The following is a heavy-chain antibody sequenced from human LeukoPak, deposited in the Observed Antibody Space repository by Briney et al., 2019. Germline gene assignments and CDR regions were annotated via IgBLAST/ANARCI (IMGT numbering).Heavy chain of an antibody. CDR2: ISAYNGNT. CDR3: ASDPGGPGTTGSWFDP. V-gene: IGHV1-18*01. J-gene: IGHJ5*02. D-gene: IGHD1-1*01. Sequence: ASVKVSCKASGYTFTSYGISWVRQAPGQGLEWMGWISAYNGNTNYAQKLQGRVTMTTDTSTSTAYMELRSLRSDDTAVYYCASDPGGPGTTGSWFDPWGQGTLVTVSS. CDR1: GYTFTSYG.